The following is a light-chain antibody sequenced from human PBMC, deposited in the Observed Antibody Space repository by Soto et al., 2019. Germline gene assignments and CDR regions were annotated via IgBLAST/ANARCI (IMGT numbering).Light chain of an antibody. V-gene: IGKV1-17*01. CDR3: QQLNSYSIT. J-gene: IGKJ5*01. Sequence: DIQMTQSPSSLSASVGDRVIITCRASQSISNHLNWYQQKPGKAPKLLIFAASSLQSGVPSRFSGSRSGTEFTLTISSLQPEDFATYYCQQLNSYSITFGQGTRLEI. CDR2: AAS. CDR1: QSISNH.